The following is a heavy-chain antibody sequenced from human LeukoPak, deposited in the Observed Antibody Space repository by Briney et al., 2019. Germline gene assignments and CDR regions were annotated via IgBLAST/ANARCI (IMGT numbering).Heavy chain of an antibody. J-gene: IGHJ4*02. V-gene: IGHV3-7*01. Sequence: PGGSLRLSCATSGFNFNSKWMTWVRQAPGKGLQWVANINQDGSEKYHGDSVKGRFTISRDNAKSSLFLEMSSLRAEDTAVYYCADPPSDFWGQGTLVAVSS. CDR1: GFNFNSKW. CDR3: ADPPSDF. CDR2: INQDGSEK.